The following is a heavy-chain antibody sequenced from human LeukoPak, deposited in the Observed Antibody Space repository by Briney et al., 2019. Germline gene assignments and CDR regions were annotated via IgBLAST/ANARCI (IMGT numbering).Heavy chain of an antibody. V-gene: IGHV1-69*05. Sequence: ASVKVSCXASGDTFDTYTISWVRLVPGQGLEWMGGFIPAFNTAHYARKFQGRVTITMDASTTTDFMEMSRLRFEDTAVYYCVRDTGLTGDTCAFDIWGQGTMVTVSS. J-gene: IGHJ3*02. CDR2: FIPAFNTA. CDR3: VRDTGLTGDTCAFDI. D-gene: IGHD7-27*01. CDR1: GDTFDTYT.